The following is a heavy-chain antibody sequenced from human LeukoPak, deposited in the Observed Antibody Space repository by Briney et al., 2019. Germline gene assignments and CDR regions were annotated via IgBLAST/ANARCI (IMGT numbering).Heavy chain of an antibody. CDR3: ARDVSSSWTGYNWLDP. CDR1: GFTFSSYS. Sequence: GGSLRLSCAASGFTFSSYSMNWVRQAPGKGLEWVSGINWNGGSTGYADSVKGRFTISRDNAKNSLYLQMNSLRAEDTALYYCARDVSSSWTGYNWLDPWGQGTLVTVSS. CDR2: INWNGGST. D-gene: IGHD6-13*01. V-gene: IGHV3-20*04. J-gene: IGHJ5*02.